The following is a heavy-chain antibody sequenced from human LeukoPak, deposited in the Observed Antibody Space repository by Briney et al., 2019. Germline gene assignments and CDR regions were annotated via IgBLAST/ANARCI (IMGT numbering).Heavy chain of an antibody. CDR2: IPYDGSNK. CDR1: GFTFSSYA. Sequence: GGSLRLSCAASGFTFSSYAMHWVRQAPGKGLEWVAVIPYDGSNKYYADSVKGRFTISRDNSKNTLYLQMNSLRAEDTAVYYCARDQGAAAGKRNWFDPWGQGTLVTVSS. D-gene: IGHD6-13*01. CDR3: ARDQGAAAGKRNWFDP. J-gene: IGHJ5*02. V-gene: IGHV3-30-3*01.